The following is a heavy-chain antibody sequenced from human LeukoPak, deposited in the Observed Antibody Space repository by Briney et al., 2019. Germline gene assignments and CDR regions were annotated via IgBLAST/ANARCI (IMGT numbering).Heavy chain of an antibody. CDR2: IYYSGST. CDR3: ARTNRNFDWLLTYFDY. V-gene: IGHV4-31*03. Sequence: PSETLSLTCTVSDGSISSGGYYWSWIRQHPGKGLEWIGYIYYSGSTYYNPSLKSRVTISVDTSKNQFSLKLSSVTAADTAVYYCARTNRNFDWLLTYFDYWGQGTLVTVSS. CDR1: DGSISSGGYY. D-gene: IGHD3-9*01. J-gene: IGHJ4*02.